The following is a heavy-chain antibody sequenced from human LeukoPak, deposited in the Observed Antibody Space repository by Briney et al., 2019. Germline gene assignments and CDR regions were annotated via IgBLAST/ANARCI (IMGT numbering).Heavy chain of an antibody. CDR1: GFTFNTYW. CDR3: AKVAKYYYGSETYYFFEH. D-gene: IGHD3-10*01. V-gene: IGHV3-7*01. Sequence: PGGSLRLSCAASGFTFNTYWMSWVRQAPGKGLGWVATIKQDGSEKYYMDSVKGRFIISRDNAKNSLYLQMHSLRAEDTAVYYCAKVAKYYYGSETYYFFEHWGQGTPVTASS. J-gene: IGHJ4*02. CDR2: IKQDGSEK.